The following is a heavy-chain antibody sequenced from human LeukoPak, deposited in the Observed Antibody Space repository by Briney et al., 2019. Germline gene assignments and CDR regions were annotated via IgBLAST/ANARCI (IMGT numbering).Heavy chain of an antibody. V-gene: IGHV3-48*04. CDR1: GFTFSSYS. D-gene: IGHD3-9*01. CDR3: TRDLMDYDVSTGLHHYYMDV. J-gene: IGHJ6*02. CDR2: ISSSSDII. Sequence: QSGGSLRLSCAASGFTFSSYSMNWVRQAPGKGLEWVSYISSSSDIIYYADSVKGRFTISRDNAKNTLYLQMNTLRVEDTAVYYCTRDLMDYDVSTGLHHYYMDVWGQGTTVTISS.